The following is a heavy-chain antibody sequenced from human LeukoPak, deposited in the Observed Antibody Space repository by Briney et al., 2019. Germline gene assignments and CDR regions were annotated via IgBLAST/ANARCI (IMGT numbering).Heavy chain of an antibody. V-gene: IGHV1-2*06. CDR3: ATITIFGVVIHDY. D-gene: IGHD3-3*01. J-gene: IGHJ4*02. Sequence: ASVKVSCKASGGTFSSYATSWVRQAPGQGLEWMGRINPNSGGTNYAQKFQGRVTMTRDTSISTAYMELSRLRSDDTAVYYCATITIFGVVIHDYWGQGTLVTVSS. CDR2: INPNSGGT. CDR1: GGTFSSYA.